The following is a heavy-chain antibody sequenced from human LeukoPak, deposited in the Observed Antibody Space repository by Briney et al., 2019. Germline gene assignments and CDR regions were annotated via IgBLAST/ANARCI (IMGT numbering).Heavy chain of an antibody. CDR2: ISSSGSTI. D-gene: IGHD3-9*01. J-gene: IGHJ4*02. CDR1: GFTFSDYY. V-gene: IGHV3-11*04. CDR3: ARDPYYDILTGYYDY. Sequence: GGSLRLSCAASGFTFSDYYMSWIRQAPGKGLEWVSYISSSGSTIYYADSVKGRFTISRDNAKNSLYLQMNSLRAEDTAVYYCARDPYYDILTGYYDYWGQGTLVTVSS.